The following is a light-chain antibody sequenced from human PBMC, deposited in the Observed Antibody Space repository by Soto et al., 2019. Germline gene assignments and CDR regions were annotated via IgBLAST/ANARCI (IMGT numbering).Light chain of an antibody. CDR1: SSNIGAGYD. Sequence: QLVLTQPPSVSGAPGQRVTIACTGSSSNIGAGYDVHWYQRLPGTAPKLLIYGNINRPSGVPDRFSGSKSGTSASLAITGLRAEDEADYFCQSYDSSLSVVFGGGTKLTVL. CDR2: GNI. V-gene: IGLV1-40*01. CDR3: QSYDSSLSVV. J-gene: IGLJ2*01.